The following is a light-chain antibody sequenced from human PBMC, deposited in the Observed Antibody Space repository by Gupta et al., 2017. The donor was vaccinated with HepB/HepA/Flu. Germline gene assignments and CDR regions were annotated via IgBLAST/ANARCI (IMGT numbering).Light chain of an antibody. CDR1: QSVSNS. V-gene: IGKV3-20*01. Sequence: EIVFTQSPGPLSLSPGERATLSCRASQSVSNSLAWYQQIPGQAPRLLIYAAVSRATGIPARFSGSGSGTDFTLTSTILEAEDFAVYYCQQYSNSLTFGTGTKVEIK. CDR2: AAV. J-gene: IGKJ4*01. CDR3: QQYSNSLT.